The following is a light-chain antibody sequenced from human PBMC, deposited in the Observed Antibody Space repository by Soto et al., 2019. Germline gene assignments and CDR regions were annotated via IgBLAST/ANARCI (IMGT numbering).Light chain of an antibody. CDR2: LNSDGSH. V-gene: IGLV4-69*01. Sequence: QLVLPKSHSASASLGASVKLTCTLSSGHSSYAIAWHQQQPEKGPRYLMKLNSDGSHSKGDGIPDRFSGSSSGAERYLTISSLQSEDEADYYCQTWGTGPWVLVGGTKLTVL. CDR3: QTWGTGPWV. J-gene: IGLJ3*02. CDR1: SGHSSYA.